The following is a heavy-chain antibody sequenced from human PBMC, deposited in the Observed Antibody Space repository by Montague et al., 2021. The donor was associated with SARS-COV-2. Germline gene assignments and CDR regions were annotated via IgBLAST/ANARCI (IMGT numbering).Heavy chain of an antibody. Sequence: SETLSLTCTVSGGSISSYYWSWIRQPPGKGLESIGYIYYSGSTNYNPSLKSRVTISVDTSKNQFSLKLSSVTAADTAVYYCARGIFTIPFIPAHYYMDVWGKGTTVTVSS. CDR2: IYYSGST. CDR3: ARGIFTIPFIPAHYYMDV. V-gene: IGHV4-59*01. CDR1: GGSISSYY. J-gene: IGHJ6*03. D-gene: IGHD3-3*01.